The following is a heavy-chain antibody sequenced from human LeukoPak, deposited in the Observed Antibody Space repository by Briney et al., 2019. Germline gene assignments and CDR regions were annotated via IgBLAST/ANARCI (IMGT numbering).Heavy chain of an antibody. J-gene: IGHJ2*01. CDR1: GYTFTGYY. D-gene: IGHD3-10*01. CDR3: ARTMVRGLYWYFDL. V-gene: IGHV1-2*02. Sequence: ASVKVSCKASGYTFTGYYMHWVRQAPGQGLEWMGWINPNSGGTNYAQKFQGRVTMTRDTSISTAYMELSRLRSDDTAVYYCARTMVRGLYWYFDLWGRGTLVTVSS. CDR2: INPNSGGT.